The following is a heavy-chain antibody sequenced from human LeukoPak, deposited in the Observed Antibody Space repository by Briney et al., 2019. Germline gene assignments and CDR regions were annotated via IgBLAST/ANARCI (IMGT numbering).Heavy chain of an antibody. V-gene: IGHV1-2*02. J-gene: IGHJ5*02. CDR1: GYTLTDYY. CDR3: ARADFIDAGPYVIAP. D-gene: IGHD3-3*01. Sequence: ASVKVSCKTSGYTLTDYYIHWVRQAPGQGLEWMGWINTKTGRTSFARTFQGRVTLTRDPSITTVYMDMAWLTSDDTAIYFCARADFIDAGPYVIAPWGQGTLVTVSS. CDR2: INTKTGRT.